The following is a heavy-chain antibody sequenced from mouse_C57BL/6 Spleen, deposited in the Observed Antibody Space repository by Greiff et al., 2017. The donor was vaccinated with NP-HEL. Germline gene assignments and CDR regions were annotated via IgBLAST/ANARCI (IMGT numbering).Heavy chain of an antibody. CDR1: GFTFSSYG. J-gene: IGHJ1*03. Sequence: EVMLVESGGDLVKPGGSLKLSCAASGFTFSSYGMSWVRQTPDKRLEWVATISSGGSYTYYPDSVKGRFTISRDNAKNTLYLQMSSLKSEDTAMYDCARQRDYYGSSYWYFDVWGTGTTVTVSS. CDR2: ISSGGSYT. V-gene: IGHV5-6*01. D-gene: IGHD1-1*01. CDR3: ARQRDYYGSSYWYFDV.